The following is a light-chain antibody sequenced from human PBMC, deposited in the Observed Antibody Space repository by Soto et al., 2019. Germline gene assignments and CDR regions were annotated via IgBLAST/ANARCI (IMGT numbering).Light chain of an antibody. V-gene: IGKV1-39*01. CDR1: QSISDY. CDR3: QQSFSILSIT. Sequence: DIQMTPSPSSLSASVGDRVTITCRASQSISDYLNWYQQKPGKAPKLLIYAASRLQSGVPSRFSGSGSGTDFTLTISSLQPEDFATYYCQQSFSILSITFGQGTRLEIK. J-gene: IGKJ5*01. CDR2: AAS.